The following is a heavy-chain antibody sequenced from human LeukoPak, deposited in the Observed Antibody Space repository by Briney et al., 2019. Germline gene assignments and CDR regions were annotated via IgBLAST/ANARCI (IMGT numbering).Heavy chain of an antibody. J-gene: IGHJ4*02. D-gene: IGHD4-17*01. CDR1: GFNFGSDA. CDR2: IWSDGSND. CDR3: ARETGSAVGSTDFDY. V-gene: IGHV3-30*02. Sequence: GGSLRLSCTASGFNFGSDAMHWVRQAPGKGLEWVAFIWSDGSNDHYADSVKGRFTISRDNSKNTVCLQMNSLRAEDTAVYYCARETGSAVGSTDFDYWGQGTLVTVSS.